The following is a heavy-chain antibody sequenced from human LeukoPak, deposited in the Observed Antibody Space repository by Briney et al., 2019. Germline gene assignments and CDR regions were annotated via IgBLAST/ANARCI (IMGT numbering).Heavy chain of an antibody. CDR3: ASARGYSGYDSLDY. CDR1: GYTLTGYY. CDR2: INPNSGGT. V-gene: IGHV1-2*02. D-gene: IGHD5-12*01. Sequence: ASVKVSCKASGYTLTGYYMHWVRQAPGQGLEGMGWINPNSGGTNSAQKFQGRVTMTRDTSISTAYMELSRLRPDDTAVYYCASARGYSGYDSLDYWGQGTLVTVSS. J-gene: IGHJ4*02.